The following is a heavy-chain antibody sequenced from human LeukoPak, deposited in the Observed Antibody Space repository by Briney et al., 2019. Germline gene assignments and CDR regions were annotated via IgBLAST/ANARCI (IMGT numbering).Heavy chain of an antibody. CDR3: ARDKKGSSCYDY. CDR2: IYYSGST. Sequence: SETLSLTCTVSGGSISSYYWSWIRQSPGKGLEWIGYIYYSGSTNCNPSLKSRVTISVDTSKNQVSLKLSSVTAADTAVYYCARDKKGSSCYDYWGQGTLVTVSS. CDR1: GGSISSYY. D-gene: IGHD2-2*01. J-gene: IGHJ4*02. V-gene: IGHV4-59*01.